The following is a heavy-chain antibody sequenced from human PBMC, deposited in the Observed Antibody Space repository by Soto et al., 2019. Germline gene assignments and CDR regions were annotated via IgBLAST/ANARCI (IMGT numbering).Heavy chain of an antibody. J-gene: IGHJ6*02. D-gene: IGHD5-12*01. Sequence: QVQLVQSGAEVKKPGASVKVSCKASGGTLSSYAITWVRQAPGQGLEWMGGIIPIFGTANYAQKFQGRVTITADESTSTAYMELSRMRSEDTAVYYCANHPMATSTYYYGMDVWGQGTTVTVSS. CDR1: GGTLSSYA. V-gene: IGHV1-69*12. CDR2: IIPIFGTA. CDR3: ANHPMATSTYYYGMDV.